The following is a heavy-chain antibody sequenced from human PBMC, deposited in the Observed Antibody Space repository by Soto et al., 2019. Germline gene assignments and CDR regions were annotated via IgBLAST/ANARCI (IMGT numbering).Heavy chain of an antibody. CDR2: ISAYNGNT. V-gene: IGHV1-18*01. Sequence: ASVKVSCKASGYTFTSYGISWVRQALGQGLEWMGWISAYNGNTNYAQKLQGRVTMTTDTSTSTAYMELRSLRSDDTAVYYCARVNYYDSSGYGNWFDPWGQGTLVTAPQ. J-gene: IGHJ5*02. D-gene: IGHD3-22*01. CDR1: GYTFTSYG. CDR3: ARVNYYDSSGYGNWFDP.